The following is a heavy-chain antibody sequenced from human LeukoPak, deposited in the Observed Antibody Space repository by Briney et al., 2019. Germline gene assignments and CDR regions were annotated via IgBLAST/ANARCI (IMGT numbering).Heavy chain of an antibody. V-gene: IGHV4-34*01. CDR2: INHSGRT. CDR1: GGSFSGYY. J-gene: IGHJ4*02. Sequence: SETLSLTCAVHGGSFSGYYRSWIRQPPGKGLGWVGEINHSGRTNNNPSLKSPVTISVETSKNQFSLKLSSVTAADTAVYYCARGHSTAGGYDSLVFNYWGQGTLVTVSS. CDR3: ARGHSTAGGYDSLVFNY. D-gene: IGHD5-12*01.